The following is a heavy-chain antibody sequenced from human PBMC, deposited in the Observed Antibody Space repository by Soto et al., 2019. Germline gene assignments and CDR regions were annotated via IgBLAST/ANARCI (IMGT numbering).Heavy chain of an antibody. J-gene: IGHJ4*02. CDR3: ARVRAYDFWSGYTTWAPALFLY. V-gene: IGHV3-13*01. CDR2: IGTAGDT. D-gene: IGHD3-3*01. CDR1: GFTFSSYD. Sequence: GGSLRLSCAASGFTFSSYDMHWVRQATGKGLEWVSAIGTAGDTYYPGSVKGRFTISRENAKNSLYLQMNSLRAGDTAVYYCARVRAYDFWSGYTTWAPALFLYSGQRPLVTV.